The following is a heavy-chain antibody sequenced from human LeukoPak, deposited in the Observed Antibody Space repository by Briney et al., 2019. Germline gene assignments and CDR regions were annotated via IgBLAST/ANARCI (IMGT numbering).Heavy chain of an antibody. J-gene: IGHJ5*02. Sequence: ASVKVSCKASGYTFTSYDINWVRQATGQGLEWMGWMNPNSGNTGYAQKSQGRVTMTRNTSISTAYMELSSLRSEDTAVYYCATLEVVLAAMSDPWGQGTLVTVSS. CDR2: MNPNSGNT. CDR3: ATLEVVLAAMSDP. D-gene: IGHD2-2*01. CDR1: GYTFTSYD. V-gene: IGHV1-8*01.